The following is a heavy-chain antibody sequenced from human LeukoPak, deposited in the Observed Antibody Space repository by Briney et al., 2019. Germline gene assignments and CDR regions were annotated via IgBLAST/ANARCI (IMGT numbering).Heavy chain of an antibody. CDR3: ARSGTAAGTPTVDY. CDR2: TNHSGST. D-gene: IGHD6-13*01. V-gene: IGHV4-34*01. Sequence: SETLSLTCAVYGGSFSGYYWSWIRQPPGKGLEWIGDTNHSGSTNYNPSLKSRVTMSVDTSRNQFSLKLSSVTATDTAVYYCARSGTAAGTPTVDYWGQGNLVTVSS. J-gene: IGHJ4*02. CDR1: GGSFSGYY.